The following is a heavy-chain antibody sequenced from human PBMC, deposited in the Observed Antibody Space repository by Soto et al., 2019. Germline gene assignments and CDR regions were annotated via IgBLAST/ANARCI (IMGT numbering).Heavy chain of an antibody. Sequence: HPGGSLRLSCAASGFTFSSYEMNWVRQAPGKGLEWVSYISSSGSTIYYADSVKGRFTISRDNAKNSLYLQMNSLRAEDTAVYYCAREESELVGYSYMEYFDYWGQGTLVTVS. CDR2: ISSSGSTI. D-gene: IGHD5-18*01. CDR3: AREESELVGYSYMEYFDY. CDR1: GFTFSSYE. J-gene: IGHJ4*02. V-gene: IGHV3-48*03.